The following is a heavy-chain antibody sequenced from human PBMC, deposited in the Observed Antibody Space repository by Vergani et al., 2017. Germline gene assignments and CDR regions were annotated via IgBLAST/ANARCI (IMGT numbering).Heavy chain of an antibody. Sequence: QVQLVESAGGVVQPGGSLRLSCAASGFTFSNFGMHWIRQAPGKGLEWLAYIGKDGINTRYRDAVKGRFTVSSHNSKDILYLQMDSLRSEDTALYYCANYLRHFTEGLTDSWGQGTLVIVSS. J-gene: IGHJ4*02. CDR2: IGKDGINT. CDR1: GFTFSNFG. D-gene: IGHD2/OR15-2a*01. CDR3: ANYLRHFTEGLTDS. V-gene: IGHV3-30*02.